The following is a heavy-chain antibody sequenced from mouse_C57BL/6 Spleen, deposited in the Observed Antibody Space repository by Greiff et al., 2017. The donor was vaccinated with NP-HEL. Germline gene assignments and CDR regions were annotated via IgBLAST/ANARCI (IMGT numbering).Heavy chain of an antibody. CDR2: IHPNSGST. V-gene: IGHV1-64*01. CDR3: ARYDCFDY. J-gene: IGHJ2*01. Sequence: VKLQQSGAELVKPGASVKLSCKASGYTFTSYWMHWVKQRPGQGLEWIGMIHPNSGSTNYNEKFKSKATLTVDKSSSTAYMQLSSLTSEDSAVYYCARYDCFDYWGQGTTLTVSS. CDR1: GYTFTSYW.